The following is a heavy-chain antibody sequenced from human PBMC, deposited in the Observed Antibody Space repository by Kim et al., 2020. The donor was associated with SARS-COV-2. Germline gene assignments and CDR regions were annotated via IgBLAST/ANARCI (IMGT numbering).Heavy chain of an antibody. CDR3: ARAKKATPGSGLYYLYYGMDI. CDR2: VYSSGST. CDR1: GGSISNYY. Sequence: SETLSLTCTVSGGSISNYYWSWIRQPPGKGLEWIGYVYSSGSTSYNPSLKSRVTMSVDTSKNHFSLKLNSVAAADTAVYYCARAKKATPGSGLYYLYYGMDIWGQGTTVTVSS. J-gene: IGHJ6*01. D-gene: IGHD3-10*01. V-gene: IGHV4-59*01.